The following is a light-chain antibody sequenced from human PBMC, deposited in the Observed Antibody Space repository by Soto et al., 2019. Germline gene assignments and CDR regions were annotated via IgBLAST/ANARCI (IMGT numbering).Light chain of an antibody. V-gene: IGLV2-14*01. J-gene: IGLJ2*01. CDR3: SSYTGGGTLV. CDR2: DVS. Sequence: QSALTQPASVSGSPGQSITISCTGTSSDVGGYNYVSWYQQHPGKAPKLMIYDVSNWPSGVSNRFSGSKSGNTASLTISGLQAEDEADYYCSSYTGGGTLVFGGGTKVTVL. CDR1: SSDVGGYNY.